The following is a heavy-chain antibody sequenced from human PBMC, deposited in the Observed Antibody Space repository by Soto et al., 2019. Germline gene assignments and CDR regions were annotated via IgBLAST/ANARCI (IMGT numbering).Heavy chain of an antibody. CDR3: ARESEDLTSNFDY. Sequence: RLSCAASGFTFTRYSMNWVRQAPGKRLEWVSSISSTTNYIYYGDSMKGRFTISRDNAKNSLYLEMNSLRAEDTAVYYCARESEDLTSNFDYWGQGTLVTVSS. J-gene: IGHJ4*02. V-gene: IGHV3-21*06. CDR1: GFTFTRYS. CDR2: ISSTTNYI.